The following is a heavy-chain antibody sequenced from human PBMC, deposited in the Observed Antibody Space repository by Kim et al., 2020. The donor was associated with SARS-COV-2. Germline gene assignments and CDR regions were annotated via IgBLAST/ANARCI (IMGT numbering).Heavy chain of an antibody. CDR3: ARRHIAAAAFDI. Sequence: YYLGSVKGRFTISRENAKNSLYLQMNSLRAGDTAVYYCARRHIAAAAFDIWGQGTMVTVSS. J-gene: IGHJ3*02. V-gene: IGHV3-13*01. D-gene: IGHD6-13*01.